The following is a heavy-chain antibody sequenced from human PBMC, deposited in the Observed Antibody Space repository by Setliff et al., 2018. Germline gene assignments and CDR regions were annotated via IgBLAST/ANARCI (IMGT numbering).Heavy chain of an antibody. CDR2: VYYSGNT. CDR3: ARYDSSGYSENYYFDY. D-gene: IGHD3-22*01. CDR1: GGSISTTDYY. J-gene: IGHJ4*02. V-gene: IGHV4-39*07. Sequence: PSETLSLTCTVSGGSISTTDYYWGWIRQPPGKGLEWIGCVYYSGNTYYSPSLKSRVTMFVDTSKNQFSLMLYSVTAAETAIYYCARYDSSGYSENYYFDYWGQGTLVTVSS.